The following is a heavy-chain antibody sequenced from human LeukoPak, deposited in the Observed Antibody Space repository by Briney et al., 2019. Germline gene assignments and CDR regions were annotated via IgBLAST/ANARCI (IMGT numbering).Heavy chain of an antibody. D-gene: IGHD1-26*01. CDR3: ATDSLVGATDWCYFDY. CDR1: GYTLTELS. J-gene: IGHJ4*02. V-gene: IGHV1-24*01. Sequence: ASVKVSCKVSGYTLTELSMHWVRQAPGKGLEWMGGFDPEDGETIYAQKFQGRVTMTEDTSTDTAYMELSSLRSEDTAVYYCATDSLVGATDWCYFDYWGQGTLVTVSS. CDR2: FDPEDGET.